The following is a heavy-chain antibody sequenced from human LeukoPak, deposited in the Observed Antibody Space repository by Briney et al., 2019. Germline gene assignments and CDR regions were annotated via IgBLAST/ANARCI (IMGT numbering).Heavy chain of an antibody. J-gene: IGHJ6*02. CDR3: ARDTPDSSGWYGTLGHYYYGMDV. D-gene: IGHD6-19*01. Sequence: SETLSLTCTVSGGSISSYYWSWIRQPPDKGLEWIGYIYFSGSTNSNPSLKSRATMSVDASKNQFSLKLSSVTAADTAVYYCARDTPDSSGWYGTLGHYYYGMDVWGQGTTVTASS. CDR2: IYFSGST. CDR1: GGSISSYY. V-gene: IGHV4-59*01.